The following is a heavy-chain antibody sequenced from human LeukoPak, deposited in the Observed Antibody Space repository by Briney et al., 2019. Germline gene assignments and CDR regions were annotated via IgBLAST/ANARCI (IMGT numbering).Heavy chain of an antibody. CDR2: ISAYNGNT. Sequence: ASVKVSCKASGYTFTSYGISWVRQAPGQGLEWMGWISAYNGNTNYAQKLQGRVTMTTDTSTSTAYMERRSLRSDDTAVYYCARDGSHCGGDCYSIAFDIWGQGTMVTVSS. J-gene: IGHJ3*02. V-gene: IGHV1-18*01. D-gene: IGHD2-21*02. CDR3: ARDGSHCGGDCYSIAFDI. CDR1: GYTFTSYG.